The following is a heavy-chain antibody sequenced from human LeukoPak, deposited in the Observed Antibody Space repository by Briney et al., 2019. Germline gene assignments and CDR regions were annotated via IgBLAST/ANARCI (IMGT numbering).Heavy chain of an antibody. CDR1: GFTFNNYA. D-gene: IGHD1-14*01. Sequence: GGSLRLSCAASGFTFNNYAMNWVRQAPGKGLEWVSVISGSGGTTYYADPVKGRFTISRDSSKNTLYLQMNSLRAEDTAVYYCAKVSGGGLYYDGMDVWGQGTTVTVSS. CDR3: AKVSGGGLYYDGMDV. J-gene: IGHJ6*02. CDR2: ISGSGGTT. V-gene: IGHV3-23*01.